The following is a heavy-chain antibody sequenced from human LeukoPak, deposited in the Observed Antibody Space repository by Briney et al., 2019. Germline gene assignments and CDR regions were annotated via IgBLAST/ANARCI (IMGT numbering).Heavy chain of an antibody. CDR3: ATLGSCYSTSCYPFDY. CDR2: INPKSGGT. D-gene: IGHD2-2*01. J-gene: IGHJ4*02. CDR1: GYTFTGYY. V-gene: IGHV1-2*02. Sequence: ASVKVSCKASGYTFTGYYMHSVRQAPGQGLEWMGWINPKSGGTNYAQKFQGRVTMTRDTSIRTAYMELSRLRSDDTAVYYCATLGSCYSTSCYPFDYWGQGTLVTVSS.